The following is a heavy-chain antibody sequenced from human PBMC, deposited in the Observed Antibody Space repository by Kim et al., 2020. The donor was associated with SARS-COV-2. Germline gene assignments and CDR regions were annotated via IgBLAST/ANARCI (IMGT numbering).Heavy chain of an antibody. Sequence: GGSLRLSCAASGFTFSSYAMSWVRQAPGKGLEWVSAISGSGGSTYYADSGKGRFTISRDNSKNTLYLQMNSLRAEDTAVYYCAKGCRYSSGWYKKNWFDPWGQGTLVTVSS. V-gene: IGHV3-23*01. CDR3: AKGCRYSSGWYKKNWFDP. J-gene: IGHJ5*02. CDR2: ISGSGGST. D-gene: IGHD6-19*01. CDR1: GFTFSSYA.